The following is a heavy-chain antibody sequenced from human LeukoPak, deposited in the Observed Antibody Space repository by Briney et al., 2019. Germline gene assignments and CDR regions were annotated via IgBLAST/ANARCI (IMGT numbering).Heavy chain of an antibody. Sequence: PSETLSLTCTVSGGSISSYYRSWIRQPPGKGLEWIGYIYYSGSTNYNPSLKSRVTISVDTSKNQFSLKLSSVTAADTAVYYCARGIAAAGTGWYYFDYWGQGTLVTVSS. J-gene: IGHJ4*02. CDR3: ARGIAAAGTGWYYFDY. D-gene: IGHD6-13*01. CDR1: GGSISSYY. V-gene: IGHV4-59*01. CDR2: IYYSGST.